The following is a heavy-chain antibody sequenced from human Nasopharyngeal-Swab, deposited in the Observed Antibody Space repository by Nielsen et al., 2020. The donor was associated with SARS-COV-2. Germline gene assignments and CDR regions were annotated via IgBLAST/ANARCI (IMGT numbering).Heavy chain of an antibody. J-gene: IGHJ4*02. V-gene: IGHV4-59*13. CDR2: IYYSGST. CDR3: ARAHSAPWFGINYFDY. Sequence: SETLSLTCTVSGCSISSYYWSWIRKPPGKGLEWIGYIYYSGSTNYNPSLKSRVTISVDTSKNQFSLKLSSVTAADTAVYYCARAHSAPWFGINYFDYWGQGTLVTVSS. CDR1: GCSISSYY. D-gene: IGHD3-10*01.